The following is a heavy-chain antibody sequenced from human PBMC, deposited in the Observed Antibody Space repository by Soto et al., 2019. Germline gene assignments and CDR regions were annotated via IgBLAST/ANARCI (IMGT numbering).Heavy chain of an antibody. V-gene: IGHV3-23*01. J-gene: IGHJ4*02. CDR2: ISGSGGST. D-gene: IGHD3-10*01. Sequence: LRLSCAASGFTFSSYAMSWVRQAPGKGLEWVSAISGSGGSTYYADSVKGRFTISRDNSKNTLYLQMNSLRAEDTAVYYCAKASGWFGEFDYWGQGTLVTVSS. CDR3: AKASGWFGEFDY. CDR1: GFTFSSYA.